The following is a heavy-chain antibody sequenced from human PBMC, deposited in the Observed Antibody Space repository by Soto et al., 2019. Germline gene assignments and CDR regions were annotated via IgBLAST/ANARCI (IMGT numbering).Heavy chain of an antibody. CDR3: ARDYGVNDY. V-gene: IGHV4-34*01. J-gene: IGHJ4*02. Sequence: SETLSLTCAVYGGSFSGYYWSWIRQPPGKGLEWIGEINHSGSTNYNPSLKSRVTISVDTSKNQFSLKLSSVTAADTAVYYCARDYGVNDYWGQGTLVTVAS. D-gene: IGHD4-17*01. CDR1: GGSFSGYY. CDR2: INHSGST.